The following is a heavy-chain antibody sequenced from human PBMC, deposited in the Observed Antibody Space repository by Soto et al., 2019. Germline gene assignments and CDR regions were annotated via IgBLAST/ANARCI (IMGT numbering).Heavy chain of an antibody. V-gene: IGHV4-39*01. J-gene: IGHJ5*02. CDR1: GGSINSSIYF. CDR2: IYYSGIT. D-gene: IGHD6-19*01. Sequence: SATLSRTCSVSGGSINSSIYFWVWFRQPPGKGLEWIGSIYYSGITYYNPSLRSRVTISVDTSKNQFSLKLSSVTAADTAVFYCARHYSSGSRNWFDPWGQGTLVTVSS. CDR3: ARHYSSGSRNWFDP.